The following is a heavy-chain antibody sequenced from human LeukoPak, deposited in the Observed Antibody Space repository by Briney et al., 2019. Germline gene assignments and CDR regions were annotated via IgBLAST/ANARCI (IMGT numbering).Heavy chain of an antibody. V-gene: IGHV3-74*01. Sequence: GGSLRLSCAASGFTFSSYAMSWVRQAPGKGLVWVSRINSDRSSTSYADSVKGRFTISRDNAKNTLYLQMNSLRAEDTAVYYCARVPYYYGSGSYYPYFDYWGQGTLVTVSS. CDR3: ARVPYYYGSGSYYPYFDY. J-gene: IGHJ4*02. CDR2: INSDRSST. D-gene: IGHD3-10*01. CDR1: GFTFSSYA.